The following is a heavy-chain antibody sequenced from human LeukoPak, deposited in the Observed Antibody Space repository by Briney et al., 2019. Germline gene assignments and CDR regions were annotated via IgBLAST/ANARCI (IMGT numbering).Heavy chain of an antibody. CDR3: ASLAAADAGGYLS. J-gene: IGHJ5*02. V-gene: IGHV4-39*01. CDR1: GGSISSSSYY. D-gene: IGHD6-13*01. Sequence: KPSETLSLTCTVSGGSISSSSYYWGWIRQPPGKGLEWIGSIYYSGSTYYNPSLKSRVTISVDTSKNQFSLKLSSVTAADTAVYYCASLAAADAGGYLSWGQGTLDTVSS. CDR2: IYYSGST.